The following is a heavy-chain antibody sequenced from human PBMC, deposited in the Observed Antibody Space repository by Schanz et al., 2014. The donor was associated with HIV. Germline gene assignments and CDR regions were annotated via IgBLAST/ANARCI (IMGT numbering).Heavy chain of an antibody. CDR3: ARQGLRFSFWLDY. V-gene: IGHV3-33*01. CDR1: GFTFSNYG. J-gene: IGHJ4*02. Sequence: QVQLVESGGGLVQPGGSLRLSCTASGFTFSNYGMHWVRQAPGKGLEWVAAIWYDGSNKFYADSVKGRFTISRDNSKNTLYLQMNNLRAEDTAVYGCARQGLRFSFWLDYWGQGTPVTVSS. CDR2: IWYDGSNK. D-gene: IGHD4-17*01.